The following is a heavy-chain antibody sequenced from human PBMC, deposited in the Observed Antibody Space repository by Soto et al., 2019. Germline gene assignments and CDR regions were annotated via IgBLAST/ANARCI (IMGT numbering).Heavy chain of an antibody. CDR1: GASVTGFY. CDR3: ARAPSLGVAHIDY. J-gene: IGHJ4*02. Sequence: SETLSLTCTVSGASVTGFYWSWIRQPPGKGLEWIGYVFHSGSSNYNPSLKSRVTISVDTSKSQISLRLTSVTAADTAVYYCARAPSLGVAHIDYWGQGTLVTVSS. D-gene: IGHD3-3*01. CDR2: VFHSGSS. V-gene: IGHV4-59*02.